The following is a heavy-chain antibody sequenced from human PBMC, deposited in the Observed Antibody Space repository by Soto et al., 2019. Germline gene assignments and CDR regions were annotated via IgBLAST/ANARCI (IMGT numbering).Heavy chain of an antibody. D-gene: IGHD5-12*01. J-gene: IGHJ4*02. CDR2: IYPGDSDT. Sequence: PGESLKISCEGSGYNFNTYWIGWVSQMPGKGLEWMALIYPGDSDTRYSPSFEGQVTLSVDRSISTAYLQWSSLKASDTAIYYCATSTVSYVDIVSSTTRGYFDHWGQGTLVTVS. CDR3: ATSTVSYVDIVSSTTRGYFDH. CDR1: GYNFNTYW. V-gene: IGHV5-51*01.